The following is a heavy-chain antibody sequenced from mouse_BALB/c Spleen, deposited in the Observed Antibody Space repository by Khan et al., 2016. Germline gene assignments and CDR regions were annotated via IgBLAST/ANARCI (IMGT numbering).Heavy chain of an antibody. CDR1: GFTFSDYY. D-gene: IGHD2-14*01. CDR3: ARDDRWFAY. CDR2: ISDGGSYT. V-gene: IGHV5-4*02. J-gene: IGHJ3*01. Sequence: EVELVESGGGLVKPGGSLKLSCAASGFTFSDYYMYWVRQTPEKRLEWVATISDGGSYTYYPDSVKGRFTISRDNAKNNLYLQMSSLKSEDTAKYYCARDDRWFAYWGQGTLVTVSA.